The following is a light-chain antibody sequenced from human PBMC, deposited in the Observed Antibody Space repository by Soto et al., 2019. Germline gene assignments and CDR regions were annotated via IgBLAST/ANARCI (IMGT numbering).Light chain of an antibody. Sequence: EIVMTQSPATLSVSPGERATLSCRASQSVSSTLAWYQQKPGQAPRLLIYAASTRATGIPARFRGSGSGTEFTLTITSLQSEDFAVYYCQQYNNWPPLTFGGGTKVEIK. CDR2: AAS. CDR1: QSVSST. J-gene: IGKJ4*01. CDR3: QQYNNWPPLT. V-gene: IGKV3-15*01.